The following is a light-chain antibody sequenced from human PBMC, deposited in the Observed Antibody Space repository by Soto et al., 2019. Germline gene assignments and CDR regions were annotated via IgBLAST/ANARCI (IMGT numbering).Light chain of an antibody. J-gene: IGLJ2*01. CDR3: CSYAGAYTLV. CDR1: SSDVGGYNY. V-gene: IGLV2-11*01. CDR2: DVT. Sequence: QSALTQPPSVSGSPGQSVTISCTGTSSDVGGYNYVSWYQQHPDKAPKLIIYDVTEWPSGVPDRFSGSKSGNTASLTISGLQAEDEADYYCCSYAGAYTLVFGGGTKVTVL.